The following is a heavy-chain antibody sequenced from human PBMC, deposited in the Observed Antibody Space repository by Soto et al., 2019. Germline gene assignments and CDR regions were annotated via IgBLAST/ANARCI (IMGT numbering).Heavy chain of an antibody. CDR2: MNPNSGNT. D-gene: IGHD3-3*01. J-gene: IGHJ6*03. CDR3: ARGIHSTIFGVVVTRGGFYYYYMDV. CDR1: GYTFTSYY. V-gene: IGHV1-8*01. Sequence: ASVKVSCKASGYTFTSYYINWVRQATGQGLEWMGWMNPNSGNTGYAQKFQGRVTMTRNTSISTAYMELSSLRSEDTAVYYCARGIHSTIFGVVVTRGGFYYYYMDVWGKGTMVTVAS.